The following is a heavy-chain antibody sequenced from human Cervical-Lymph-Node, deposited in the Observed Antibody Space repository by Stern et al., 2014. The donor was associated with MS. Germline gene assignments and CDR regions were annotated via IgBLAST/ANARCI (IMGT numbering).Heavy chain of an antibody. CDR2: IYTSGSP. V-gene: IGHV4-4*07. CDR1: GGSVSGDY. J-gene: IGHJ4*02. D-gene: IGHD2-2*01. CDR3: ARVLPAPRTIDY. Sequence: VQLVESGPGLVKPSETLSLTCTVSGGSVSGDYWSWIRQAPGKQLEYIGLIYTSGSPDYNPSLMSRVSTSWATSRQQFSLKLSSVTAADTAVYFCARVLPAPRTIDYWGQGTLVTVSS.